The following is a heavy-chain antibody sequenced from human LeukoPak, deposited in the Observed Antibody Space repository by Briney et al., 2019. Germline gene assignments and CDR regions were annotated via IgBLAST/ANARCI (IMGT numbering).Heavy chain of an antibody. Sequence: PGGTLRLSCAASGFTFSSYGMSWVRQAPGKGLEWVSAISGSGGSTYYADSVKGRFTISRDNSKNTLYLQMNSLRAEDTAVYYCAKDKVPYDSSGYYPYWGQGTLVTVSS. CDR2: ISGSGGST. CDR1: GFTFSSYG. V-gene: IGHV3-23*01. D-gene: IGHD3-22*01. CDR3: AKDKVPYDSSGYYPY. J-gene: IGHJ4*02.